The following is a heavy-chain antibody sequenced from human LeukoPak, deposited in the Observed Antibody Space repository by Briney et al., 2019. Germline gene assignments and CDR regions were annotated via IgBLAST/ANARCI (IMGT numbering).Heavy chain of an antibody. Sequence: GGSLRLSCAASGFTFSDYEMIWVRQAPGKGLEWVSYISSSGSTIYYADSVKGRFTISRDNAKNSLYLQMNSLRAEDTAVYYCAELGITMIGGVWGKGTTVTISS. CDR3: AELGITMIGGV. D-gene: IGHD3-10*02. J-gene: IGHJ6*04. CDR2: ISSSGSTI. V-gene: IGHV3-48*03. CDR1: GFTFSDYE.